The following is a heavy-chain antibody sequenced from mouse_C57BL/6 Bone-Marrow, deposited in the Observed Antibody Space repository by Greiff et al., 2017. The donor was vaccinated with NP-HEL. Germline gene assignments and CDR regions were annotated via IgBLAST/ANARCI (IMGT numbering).Heavy chain of an antibody. V-gene: IGHV1-63*01. CDR1: GYTFTNYW. CDR3: ARWLPLYFDY. CDR2: IYPGGGYT. J-gene: IGHJ2*01. D-gene: IGHD2-2*01. Sequence: VMLVESGAELVRPGTSVKMSCKASGYTFTNYWIGWAKQRPGHGLEWIGDIYPGGGYTNYNEKFKGKATLTADKSSSTAYMQFSSLTSEDSAIYYCARWLPLYFDYWGQGTTLTVSS.